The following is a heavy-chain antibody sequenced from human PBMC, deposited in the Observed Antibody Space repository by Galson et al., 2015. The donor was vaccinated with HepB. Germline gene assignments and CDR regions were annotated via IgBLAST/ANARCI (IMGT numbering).Heavy chain of an antibody. CDR3: ARCIRYSSGWNPGCGASDI. CDR2: ISSTSTYI. J-gene: IGHJ3*02. D-gene: IGHD6-19*01. Sequence: SLRLSCAASGFTFSSYTMNWVRQAPGKGLEWVSSISSTSTYIYYADSVKGRFTISRDNAKNSMYLQMNYMRVEDTAVYYCARCIRYSSGWNPGCGASDIWGQGTKVTVSS. V-gene: IGHV3-21*06. CDR1: GFTFSSYT.